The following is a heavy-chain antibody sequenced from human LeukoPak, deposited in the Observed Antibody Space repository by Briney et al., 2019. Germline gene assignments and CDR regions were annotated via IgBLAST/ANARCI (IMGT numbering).Heavy chain of an antibody. Sequence: PGGSLRLSCAASGFTFSSYAMSWVRQAPGKGLEWVSAISGSGGSTYYADSVKGRFTISRDNSKNTLYLQMNSLRAEDTAVYYCAKDRYSSSSEYYFDYWGQGTLVTVSS. CDR2: ISGSGGST. CDR1: GFTFSSYA. J-gene: IGHJ4*02. V-gene: IGHV3-23*01. D-gene: IGHD6-6*01. CDR3: AKDRYSSSSEYYFDY.